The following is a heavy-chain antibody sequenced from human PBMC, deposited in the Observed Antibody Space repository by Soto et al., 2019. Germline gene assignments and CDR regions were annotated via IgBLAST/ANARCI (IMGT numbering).Heavy chain of an antibody. J-gene: IGHJ4*02. CDR3: ARDSGWPILNFDN. CDR1: DFDFSSYG. V-gene: IGHV3-30*03. Sequence: HPWWSLRLSCSASDFDFSSYGIHWVRQAPGKGLEWVAASSYDGRETFYADSAKGRFTVSKEMSKNTAFLQMNAPRHEDTAVYFCARDSGWPILNFDNWGQGTPVTVSS. D-gene: IGHD3-10*01. CDR2: SSYDGRET.